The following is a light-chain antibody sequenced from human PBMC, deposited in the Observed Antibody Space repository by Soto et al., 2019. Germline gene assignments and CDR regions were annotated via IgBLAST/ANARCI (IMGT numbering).Light chain of an antibody. J-gene: IGLJ2*01. CDR1: SSDVGAYDF. CDR3: SSYTTGSTLV. Sequence: QSALTQPASVSGSPGQSITISCTGTSSDVGAYDFVSWYQHYPGKAPKLVTFDVTHRPPGISDRFSGSKSANTASLTISGLQAEDEAFYYCSSYTTGSTLVFGGGTKLTVL. CDR2: DVT. V-gene: IGLV2-14*01.